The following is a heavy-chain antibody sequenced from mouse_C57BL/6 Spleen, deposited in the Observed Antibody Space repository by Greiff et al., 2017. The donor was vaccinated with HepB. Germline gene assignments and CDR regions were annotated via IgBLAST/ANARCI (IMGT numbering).Heavy chain of an antibody. CDR2: INPNNGGT. Sequence: VQLQQSGPELVKSGSSVQIPCKASGYTFTDYNMDWVKQSHGKSLEWIGDINPNNGGTIYNQKFKGKATLTVDKSSSTAYMELRSLTSEDTAVYYCARREYYFHCWGEGTTPTVSS. CDR1: GYTFTDYN. J-gene: IGHJ2*01. CDR3: ARREYYFHC. V-gene: IGHV1-18*01.